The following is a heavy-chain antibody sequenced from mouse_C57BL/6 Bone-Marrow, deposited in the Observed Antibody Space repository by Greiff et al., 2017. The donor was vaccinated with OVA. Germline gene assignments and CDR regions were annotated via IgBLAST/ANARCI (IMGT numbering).Heavy chain of an antibody. CDR3: ARSGLPRTLNFDV. V-gene: IGHV1-20*01. Sequence: EVQLQQSGPELVKPGDSVKISCKASGYSFTGYFMNWVMQSHGKSLEWIGRINPYNGDTFYNQKFKGKATLTVDKSSSTAHMELRSLTSEDSAVYYCARSGLPRTLNFDVWGTGTTVTVSS. J-gene: IGHJ1*03. D-gene: IGHD5-5*01. CDR1: GYSFTGYF. CDR2: INPYNGDT.